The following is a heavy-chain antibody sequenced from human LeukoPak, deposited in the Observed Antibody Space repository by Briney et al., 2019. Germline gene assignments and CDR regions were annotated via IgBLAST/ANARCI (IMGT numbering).Heavy chain of an antibody. Sequence: SVKVSCKASGGTFSSYAISWVRQAPGQGLEWMGRIIPILGIANYAQKFQGRVTITADKSTSTAYMELSSLRSEDTAVYYCARDTFPGYCSSTSCYGGWFNPWGQGTLVTVSS. J-gene: IGHJ5*02. CDR3: ARDTFPGYCSSTSCYGGWFNP. CDR1: GGTFSSYA. V-gene: IGHV1-69*04. D-gene: IGHD2-2*01. CDR2: IIPILGIA.